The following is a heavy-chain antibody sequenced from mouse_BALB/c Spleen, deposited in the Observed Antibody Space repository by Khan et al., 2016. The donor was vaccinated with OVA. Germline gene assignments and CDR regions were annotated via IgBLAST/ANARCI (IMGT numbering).Heavy chain of an antibody. CDR3: ARQPYYHYDIMDY. V-gene: IGHV2-6-1*01. J-gene: IGHJ4*01. CDR1: GFSLTHYG. D-gene: IGHD2-10*01. CDR2: IWSDGST. Sequence: VQLQESGPGLVAPSQSLSITCTISGFSLTHYGVHWVRQPPGKGLEWLVVIWSDGSTTYNSALKSRLTISKDNSKSQVFLKMNSLQTDDTAMYFGARQPYYHYDIMDYWGKGTSVTVSS.